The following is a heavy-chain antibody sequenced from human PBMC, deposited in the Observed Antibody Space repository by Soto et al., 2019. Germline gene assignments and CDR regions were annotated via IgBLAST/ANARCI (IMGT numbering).Heavy chain of an antibody. CDR1: GGYSGSVCYS. CDR2: IYHSGST. Sequence: SETKSLTSVVSGGYSGSVCYSWSWIRQPPGKGLEWIGYIYHSGSTYYNPSLKSRVTISVDRSKNQFSLKLSSVTAADTAVYYCVRVPGPWGQGTLVTVSS. J-gene: IGHJ5*02. CDR3: VRVPGP. V-gene: IGHV4-30-2*01.